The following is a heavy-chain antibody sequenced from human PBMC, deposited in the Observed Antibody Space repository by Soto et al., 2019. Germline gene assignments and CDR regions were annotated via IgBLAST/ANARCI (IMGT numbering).Heavy chain of an antibody. J-gene: IGHJ6*03. CDR1: GGSISSYY. CDR3: ARYGDYKDYYYYYYMDV. V-gene: IGHV4-59*01. D-gene: IGHD4-17*01. Sequence: SETLSLTCTVSGGSISSYYWSWIRQPPGKGLEWIGYIYYSGSTNYNPSLKSRVTISVDTSKNQFSLKLSSVTAADTAVYYCARYGDYKDYYYYYYMDVWGKGTTVTVSS. CDR2: IYYSGST.